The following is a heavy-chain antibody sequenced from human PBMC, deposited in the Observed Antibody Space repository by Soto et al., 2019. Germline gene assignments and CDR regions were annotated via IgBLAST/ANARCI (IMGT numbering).Heavy chain of an antibody. V-gene: IGHV1-58*01. J-gene: IGHJ4*02. D-gene: IGHD3-22*01. CDR3: AADRFYYYDSSGFLFDY. CDR1: GFTFTSSA. CDR2: IVVGSGNT. Sequence: AASVKVSCKASGFTFTSSAVQWVRQARGQRLEWIGWIVVGSGNTNYAQKFQERVTITRDMSTSTAYMELSSLRSEDTAVYYCAADRFYYYDSSGFLFDYWGQGTLVTV.